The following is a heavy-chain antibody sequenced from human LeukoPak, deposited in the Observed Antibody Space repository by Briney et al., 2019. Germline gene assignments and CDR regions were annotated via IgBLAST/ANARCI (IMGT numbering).Heavy chain of an antibody. J-gene: IGHJ5*02. D-gene: IGHD2-2*01. Sequence: SETLSLTCAVYGGSFSGYYWNWIRQHPGKGLEWIGYMYYTGRTFYNPSLKSRVTMSADTSKNEFSLRLSSVTAADTAVYYCARGYCTTTSCYFPLKGFDPWGQGTLVTVSS. CDR3: ARGYCTTTSCYFPLKGFDP. CDR1: GGSFSGYY. CDR2: MYYTGRT. V-gene: IGHV4-31*11.